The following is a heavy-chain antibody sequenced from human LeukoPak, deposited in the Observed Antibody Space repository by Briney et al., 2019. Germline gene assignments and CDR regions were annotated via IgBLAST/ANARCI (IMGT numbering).Heavy chain of an antibody. D-gene: IGHD1-26*01. CDR3: ARDDSGTYAALDY. CDR1: GGSISCSNW. V-gene: IGHV4-4*02. J-gene: IGHJ4*02. Sequence: PSGTLSLTCAVSGGSISCSNWWSCVRRPPGKGLEWIGEIYHSGSTNYNPSLNSRVTISVDKSKNHFSLNLSSVNAADTAVYYCARDDSGTYAALDYWGQGTLVTVSS. CDR2: IYHSGST.